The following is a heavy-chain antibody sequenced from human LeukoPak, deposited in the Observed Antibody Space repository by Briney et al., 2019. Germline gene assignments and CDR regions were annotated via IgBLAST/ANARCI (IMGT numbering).Heavy chain of an antibody. J-gene: IGHJ4*02. CDR3: ARDSYYYDSSGYYPY. Sequence: GGSLRLSCAASGFTFSSYAMHWVRQAPGKGLEWVAVISYDGSNKYYADSVKGRFTISRDNSKNTLYLQMNSLRAEDTAVYYCARDSYYYDSSGYYPYWGQGTLVTVPS. CDR1: GFTFSSYA. D-gene: IGHD3-22*01. V-gene: IGHV3-30-3*01. CDR2: ISYDGSNK.